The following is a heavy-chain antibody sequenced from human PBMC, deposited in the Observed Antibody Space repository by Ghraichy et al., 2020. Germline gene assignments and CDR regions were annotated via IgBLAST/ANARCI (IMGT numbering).Heavy chain of an antibody. J-gene: IGHJ5*02. Sequence: GGSLRLSCAASGFTFSSYAMSWVRQAPGKGLEWVSAISGSGGSTYYADSVKGRFTISRDNSKNTLYLQMNSLRAEDTAVYYCARGATVTTQRYNWFDPWGQGTLVTVSS. D-gene: IGHD4-17*01. V-gene: IGHV3-23*01. CDR1: GFTFSSYA. CDR2: ISGSGGST. CDR3: ARGATVTTQRYNWFDP.